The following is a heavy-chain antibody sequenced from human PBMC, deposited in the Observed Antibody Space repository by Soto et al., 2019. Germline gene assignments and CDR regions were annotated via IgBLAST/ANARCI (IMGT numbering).Heavy chain of an antibody. CDR2: ISYDGSNK. J-gene: IGHJ2*01. D-gene: IGHD5-18*01. CDR1: GFTFSSDA. V-gene: IGHV3-30-3*01. CDR3: ARDPLWGTAMVLWYFDL. Sequence: GGSLRLSCAASGFTFSSDAMHWVRQAPGKGLEWVAVISYDGSNKYYADSVKGRFTISRDNSKNTLYLQMNSLRAEDTAVYYCARDPLWGTAMVLWYFDLWGRGTLVTVSS.